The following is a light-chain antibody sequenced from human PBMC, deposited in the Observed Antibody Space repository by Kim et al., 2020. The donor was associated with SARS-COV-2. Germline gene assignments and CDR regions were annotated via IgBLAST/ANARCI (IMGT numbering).Light chain of an antibody. J-gene: IGLJ2*01. CDR1: SRYIGSDNR. CDR3: SSFTTSKTLL. V-gene: IGLV2-18*02. CDR2: EGN. Sequence: GQSLTIAGTGTSRYIGSDNRVSWDQQRPGTAPKLVIYEGNNRPSGVPDRFSGSKSGNTASLTLSGLQAEDEADYYCSSFTTSKTLLFGGGTQLTVL.